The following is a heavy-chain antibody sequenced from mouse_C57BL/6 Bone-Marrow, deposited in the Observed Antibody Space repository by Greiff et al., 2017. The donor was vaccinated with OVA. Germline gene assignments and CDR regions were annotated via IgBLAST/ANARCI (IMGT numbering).Heavy chain of an antibody. CDR3: ARLYYDYDGFAD. J-gene: IGHJ3*01. CDR1: GYTFTSYW. CDR2: INPSNGGT. D-gene: IGHD2-4*01. V-gene: IGHV1-53*01. Sequence: QVQLQQPGTELVKPGASVKLSCKASGYTFTSYWMHWVKQRPGQGLEWIGNINPSNGGTDYNEKFKSKATLAVDKSSSTAYMQRSSLTSEDSAVYYCARLYYDYDGFADWGQGTLVTVSA.